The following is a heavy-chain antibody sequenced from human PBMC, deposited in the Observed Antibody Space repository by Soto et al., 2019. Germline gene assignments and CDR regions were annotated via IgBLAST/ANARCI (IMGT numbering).Heavy chain of an antibody. CDR1: GFNFDNYY. J-gene: IGHJ4*02. D-gene: IGHD3-3*02. CDR3: ARDTTRILDY. CDR2: IKKDESGS. Sequence: GGSLRLSCAASGFNFDNYYMAWVRQAPGKGLEWVANIKKDESGSNYVDSLKGRFTISRDNAKNSLYLQMNNLRAEDAGVYFCARDTTRILDYWGQGSRVTVS. V-gene: IGHV3-7*01.